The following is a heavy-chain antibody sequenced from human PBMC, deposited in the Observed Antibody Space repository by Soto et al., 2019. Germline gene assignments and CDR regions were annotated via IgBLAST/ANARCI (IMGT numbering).Heavy chain of an antibody. CDR3: ARQYSTSIYYFDY. V-gene: IGHV4-39*01. Sequence: PSETLSLTCTVSGGSISSSSYYWGWIRQPPGKGLEWIGSIYYSGSTYYNPSLKSRVTISVDTSKNQFSLKLSSVTAADTAVYYCARQYSTSIYYFDYWGQGTLVTVSS. CDR1: GGSISSSSYY. J-gene: IGHJ4*02. CDR2: IYYSGST. D-gene: IGHD6-6*01.